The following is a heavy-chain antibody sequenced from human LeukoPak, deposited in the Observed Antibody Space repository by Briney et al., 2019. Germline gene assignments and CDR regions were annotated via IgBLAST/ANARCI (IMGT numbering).Heavy chain of an antibody. D-gene: IGHD3-10*01. CDR2: ISGSGDST. CDR3: TKWSGFGDD. V-gene: IGHV3-23*01. CDR1: GFTFSSNS. Sequence: GGSLRLACAASGFTFSSNSMTWVRQTPGKGLEWVSGISGSGDSTFYADSVKGRFTISRDNSRNTLYLQMSSLRPEDTAVYYCTKWSGFGDDWGQGTLVTVSS. J-gene: IGHJ4*02.